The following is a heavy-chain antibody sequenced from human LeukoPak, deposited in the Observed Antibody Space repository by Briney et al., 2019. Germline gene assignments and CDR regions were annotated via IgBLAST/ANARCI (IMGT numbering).Heavy chain of an antibody. CDR1: ECTFTDYN. Sequence: GASVKVSRKTSECTFTDYNLHWVGQAPGQRLKWMGIIKPSGGDTSYAQTFQGRVFMTRDTSTSTAYMELSSLRSEDTAVYYCARVMVRGVRPLSYWGQGTLVTVSS. CDR2: IKPSGGDT. D-gene: IGHD3-10*01. V-gene: IGHV1-46*01. CDR3: ARVMVRGVRPLSY. J-gene: IGHJ4*02.